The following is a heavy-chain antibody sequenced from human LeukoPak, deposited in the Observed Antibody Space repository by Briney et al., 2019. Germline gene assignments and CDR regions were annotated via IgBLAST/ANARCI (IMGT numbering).Heavy chain of an antibody. J-gene: IGHJ5*02. V-gene: IGHV1-2*02. CDR1: GYTFTGYY. CDR2: INPNSGGT. D-gene: IGHD2-2*02. Sequence: ASVKVSCKASGYTFTGYYMHWVRQAPGQGLEWMGWINPNSGGTNYAQKFQGRVTMTRDTSISTAYMELSRLRSDDTAVYYCARDPLITTSSTSCYTVWFDPWGQGTLVTVSS. CDR3: ARDPLITTSSTSCYTVWFDP.